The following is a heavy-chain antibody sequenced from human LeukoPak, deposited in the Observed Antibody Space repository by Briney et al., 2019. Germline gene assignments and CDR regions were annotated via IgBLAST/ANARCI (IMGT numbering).Heavy chain of an antibody. CDR3: ARALGYCSGGSCYQPDY. D-gene: IGHD2-15*01. CDR1: GGSFSGYY. CDR2: INHSGST. V-gene: IGHV4-34*01. Sequence: SETLSLTCAVYGGSFSGYYWSWIRQPPGKGLEWIGEINHSGSTNYNPSLKSRVTISVDTSKNQFSLKLTSVTAADTAVYYCARALGYCSGGSCYQPDYWGQGILVTVSS. J-gene: IGHJ4*02.